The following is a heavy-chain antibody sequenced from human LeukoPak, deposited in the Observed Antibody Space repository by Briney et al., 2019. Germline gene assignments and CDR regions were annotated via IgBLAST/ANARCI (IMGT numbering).Heavy chain of an antibody. J-gene: IGHJ4*02. Sequence: GGSLRLSCGASGFTFRSSTMSWVRQAPGKGLERVSAISRSDDNTYYADSVKGRFTIFRDSSENILYLYVSSLRAEDTAIYYCANHPGGSFDYWGQGTLVTVSS. V-gene: IGHV3-23*01. CDR3: ANHPGGSFDY. CDR2: ISRSDDNT. D-gene: IGHD3-16*01. CDR1: GFTFRSST.